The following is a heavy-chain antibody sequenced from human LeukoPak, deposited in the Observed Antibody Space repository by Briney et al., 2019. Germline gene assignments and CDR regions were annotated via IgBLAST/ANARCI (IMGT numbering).Heavy chain of an antibody. CDR1: GFTVSSNY. CDR3: AREYYDSSGYYY. Sequence: GGSLRLSCAASGFTVSSNYMSWVRQAPGKGLEWVSVIYSGGSTYYTDSVKGRFTISRDNSKNTLYLQMNSLRAEDTAVYYCAREYYDSSGYYYWGQGTLVTVSS. V-gene: IGHV3-66*01. D-gene: IGHD3-22*01. J-gene: IGHJ4*02. CDR2: IYSGGST.